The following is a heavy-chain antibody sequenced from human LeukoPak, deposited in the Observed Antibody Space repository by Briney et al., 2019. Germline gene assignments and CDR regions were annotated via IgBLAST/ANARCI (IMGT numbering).Heavy chain of an antibody. V-gene: IGHV4-39*07. CDR1: GGSISSSSYY. CDR2: IYYSGST. Sequence: PSETLSLTCTVSGGSISSSSYYWGWIRQPPGKGLEWIGSIYYSGSTYYNPSLKSRVTISVDTSKNQFSLKLSSVTAAGTAVYYCARGGWYGPFDYWGQGTLVTVSS. D-gene: IGHD2-15*01. CDR3: ARGGWYGPFDY. J-gene: IGHJ4*02.